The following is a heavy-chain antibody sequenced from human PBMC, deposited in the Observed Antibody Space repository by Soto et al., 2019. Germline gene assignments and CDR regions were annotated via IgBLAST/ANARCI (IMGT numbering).Heavy chain of an antibody. CDR1: GFAFSDYP. J-gene: IGHJ4*02. Sequence: EVHLLESGGGVVQPGKSLKISCATSGFAFSDYPMTWVRQPPGQGLEWVSGISARGEKPYYADSVKGRFTISRDNSKNTLSLQMKSLRVEDTGIYYCAKLEWLEFGGDYWGQGTLVTVSS. CDR2: ISARGEKP. D-gene: IGHD6-19*01. CDR3: AKLEWLEFGGDY. V-gene: IGHV3-23*01.